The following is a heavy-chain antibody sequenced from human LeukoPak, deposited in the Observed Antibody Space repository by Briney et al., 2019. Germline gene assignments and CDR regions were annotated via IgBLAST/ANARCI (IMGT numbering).Heavy chain of an antibody. J-gene: IGHJ4*02. CDR3: AGSYYDFWSGYSFDY. CDR2: ISSSSSYI. V-gene: IGHV3-21*01. D-gene: IGHD3-3*01. CDR1: GFTFSSYS. Sequence: GGSLRLSCAASGFTFSSYSMNWVRQAQGKGLEWVSSISSSSSYIYYADSVKGRFTISRDNAKNSLYLQMNSLRAEDTAVYYCAGSYYDFWSGYSFDYWGQGTLVTVSS.